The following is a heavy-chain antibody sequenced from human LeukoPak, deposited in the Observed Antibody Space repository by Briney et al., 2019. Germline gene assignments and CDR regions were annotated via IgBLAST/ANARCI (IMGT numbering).Heavy chain of an antibody. CDR1: GGSISSYY. V-gene: IGHV4-59*01. Sequence: PSETLSLTCTVSGGSISSYYWSWIRQPPGKGLEWIGYIYYSGSTNYNPSLKSRVTISVDTSKNQFSLKLSSVTAADTAVYYCARGVDTAMVGWFDPWGQGTLVTVSS. J-gene: IGHJ5*02. D-gene: IGHD5-18*01. CDR3: ARGVDTAMVGWFDP. CDR2: IYYSGST.